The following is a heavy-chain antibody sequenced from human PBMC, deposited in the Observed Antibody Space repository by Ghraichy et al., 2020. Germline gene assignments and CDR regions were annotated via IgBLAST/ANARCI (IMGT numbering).Heavy chain of an antibody. J-gene: IGHJ3*01. CDR2: IKTDGSEK. Sequence: GESLNISCAASGFTFSSHWMTWVRQASGKGLEWVANIKTDGSEKYYVDSVKGRFTISRDNAMNTLYLQMNSLRAEDTAVYYCARDSGYCRTTSCKGYAFDCWGQGTMVTVFS. V-gene: IGHV3-7*01. D-gene: IGHD2-2*03. CDR3: ARDSGYCRTTSCKGYAFDC. CDR1: GFTFSSHW.